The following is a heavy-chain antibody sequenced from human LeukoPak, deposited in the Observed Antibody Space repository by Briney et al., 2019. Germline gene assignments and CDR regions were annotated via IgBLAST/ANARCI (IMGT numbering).Heavy chain of an antibody. CDR3: ARDPGVMVYAIFSYYYYGMDV. V-gene: IGHV1-18*01. Sequence: ASVTVSCKASGYTFTSYGISWVRQAPGQGLEWMGWISAYNGNTNHAQKLQGRVTMTTDTSTSTAYMELRSPRSDDTAVYYCARDPGVMVYAIFSYYYYGMDVWGQGTTVTVSS. CDR2: ISAYNGNT. CDR1: GYTFTSYG. D-gene: IGHD2-8*01. J-gene: IGHJ6*02.